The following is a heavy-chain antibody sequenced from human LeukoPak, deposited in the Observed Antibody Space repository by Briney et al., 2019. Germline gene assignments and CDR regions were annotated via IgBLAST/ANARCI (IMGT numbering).Heavy chain of an antibody. CDR2: IRGNSGSR. D-gene: IGHD6-13*01. J-gene: IGHJ5*02. CDR3: AKGFLSSGWSPLGFDH. V-gene: IGHV3-9*01. CDR1: GFTFDDYA. Sequence: PGGALRLSCAASGFTFDDYAMHWVRQAPGKGLEWGSVIRGNSGSRGYADSVKGRCTISRDNAKKSRYLQMTTLRAEDTALYYCAKGFLSSGWSPLGFDHWGQGTLVTVSS.